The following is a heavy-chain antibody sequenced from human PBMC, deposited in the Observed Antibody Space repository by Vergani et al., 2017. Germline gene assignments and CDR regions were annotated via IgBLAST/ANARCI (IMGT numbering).Heavy chain of an antibody. CDR1: GGSISRGSYY. V-gene: IGHV4-61*02. J-gene: IGHJ5*02. D-gene: IGHD3-10*01. CDR2: LYTSGST. CDR3: ARGPMVRGVITNGVFDP. Sequence: QVQLQESGPGLVKPSQTLSLTCTVSGGSISRGSYYWSWIRQPAGKGLEWIGRLYTSGSTNYNPSLKSRVTISVDTSKNQFSLKLSAVTAADTAVYYCARGPMVRGVITNGVFDPWGQGTLVTVSS.